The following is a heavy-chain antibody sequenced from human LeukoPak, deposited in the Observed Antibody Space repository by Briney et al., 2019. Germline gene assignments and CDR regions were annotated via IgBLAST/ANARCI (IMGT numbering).Heavy chain of an antibody. CDR2: TYYTGNS. Sequence: SGTLSLTCTVSGGSISSSSYYWTWIRQPPGKGLEWIGCTYYTGNSNYNPSLKSRVTISLDTSKNQFSLKLSSATAADTAVYYCARGYYLPKTAEVGTTALFDYWGQGTLVTVSS. D-gene: IGHD1-1*01. CDR1: GGSISSSSYY. CDR3: ARGYYLPKTAEVGTTALFDY. V-gene: IGHV4-61*01. J-gene: IGHJ4*02.